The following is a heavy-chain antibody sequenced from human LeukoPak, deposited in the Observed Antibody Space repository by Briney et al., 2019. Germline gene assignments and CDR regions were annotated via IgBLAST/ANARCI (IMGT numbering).Heavy chain of an antibody. Sequence: GGSLRLSRAASGFTFSSYAMSWVRQAPGKGLEWVSAISGSGGSTYYADSVKGRFTISRDKSKNTLYLPMNSLRAQDTAVYYCSKVPPLGYCSSTSCGDYWGQGTLVTVSS. CDR2: ISGSGGST. J-gene: IGHJ4*02. CDR1: GFTFSSYA. V-gene: IGHV3-23*01. CDR3: SKVPPLGYCSSTSCGDY. D-gene: IGHD2-2*01.